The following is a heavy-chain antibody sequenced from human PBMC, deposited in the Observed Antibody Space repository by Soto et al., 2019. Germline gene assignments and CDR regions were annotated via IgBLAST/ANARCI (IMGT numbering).Heavy chain of an antibody. CDR3: ARAKPTSPHLVDNWFDP. V-gene: IGHV1-2*04. CDR1: GYTFTGYY. Sequence: ASVKVSCKASGYTFTGYYMHWVRQAPGQGLEWMGWINPNSGGTNYAQKFQGWVTMTRDTSISTAYMELSRLRSDDTAVYYCARAKPTSPHLVDNWFDPWGQGTLVTVSS. J-gene: IGHJ5*02. D-gene: IGHD2-2*01. CDR2: INPNSGGT.